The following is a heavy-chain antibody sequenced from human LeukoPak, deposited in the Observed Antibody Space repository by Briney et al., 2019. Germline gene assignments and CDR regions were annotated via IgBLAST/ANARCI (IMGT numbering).Heavy chain of an antibody. D-gene: IGHD2-15*01. J-gene: IGHJ3*02. V-gene: IGHV1-18*01. CDR1: GYTFTSYG. CDR2: VSAYNGNT. CDR3: AREGGPHCSGGSCYYAFDI. Sequence: ASVKVSCRASGYTFTSYGISWVRQAPGQGLEWMGWVSAYNGNTNYAQKLQGRVTMTTDTSTSTAYMELRSLRSDDTAVYYCAREGGPHCSGGSCYYAFDIWGQGTMVTVSS.